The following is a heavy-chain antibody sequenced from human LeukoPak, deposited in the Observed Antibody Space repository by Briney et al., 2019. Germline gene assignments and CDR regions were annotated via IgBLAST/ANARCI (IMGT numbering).Heavy chain of an antibody. V-gene: IGHV3-23*01. CDR3: ARDFAREFTIDY. Sequence: GGSLRLSCAASGFTFSSYAMNWVRQAPGKGLEWVSAISGSGSGTYYADSVKGRFTISRDNSKNSLFLQMNSLRAEDTAVHYCARDFAREFTIDYWGQGTLVTVSS. J-gene: IGHJ4*02. D-gene: IGHD3-10*01. CDR1: GFTFSSYA. CDR2: ISGSGSGT.